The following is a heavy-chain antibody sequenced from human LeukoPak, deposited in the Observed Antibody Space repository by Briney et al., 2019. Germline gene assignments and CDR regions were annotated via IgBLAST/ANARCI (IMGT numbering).Heavy chain of an antibody. J-gene: IGHJ4*02. Sequence: GGSLRLSCAASGFTISNYATNWVRQAPGKGLEWVSLISGSGATTNYADSVKGRFTISRDTPKNTLYLQMNSLRAEDTAVYYCAKAFTTITARFDDWGQGTPVTVSS. CDR1: GFTISNYA. V-gene: IGHV3-23*01. CDR3: AKAFTTITARFDD. D-gene: IGHD6-6*01. CDR2: ISGSGATT.